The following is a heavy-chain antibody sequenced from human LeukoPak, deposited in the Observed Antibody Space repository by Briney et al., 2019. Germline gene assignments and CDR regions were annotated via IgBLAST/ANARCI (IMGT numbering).Heavy chain of an antibody. J-gene: IGHJ4*02. Sequence: ASVKVSCKASGGTFSSYAISWVRQAPGQGLEWMGGIIPIFGTANYAQKFQGRVTITADESTSTAYMELSSLRSEDTAVYYCVRAAYYYDSSGYLDYWGQGTLVTVSS. V-gene: IGHV1-69*13. CDR3: VRAAYYYDSSGYLDY. CDR2: IIPIFGTA. D-gene: IGHD3-22*01. CDR1: GGTFSSYA.